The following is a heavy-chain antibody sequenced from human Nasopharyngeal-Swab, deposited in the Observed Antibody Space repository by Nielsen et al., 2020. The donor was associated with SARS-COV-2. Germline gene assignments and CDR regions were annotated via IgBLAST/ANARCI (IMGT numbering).Heavy chain of an antibody. Sequence: RKPPGKGLVWVSRINSDGSIIDYADSVKGRFTISRDNARNTLNLQMNSLRAEDTALYYCVCGETTPSDYWGQGTLVTVSS. CDR2: INSDGSII. J-gene: IGHJ4*02. D-gene: IGHD2-15*01. CDR3: VCGETTPSDY. V-gene: IGHV3-74*01.